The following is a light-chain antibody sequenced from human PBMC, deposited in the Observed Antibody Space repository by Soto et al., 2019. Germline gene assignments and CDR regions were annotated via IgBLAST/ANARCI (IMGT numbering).Light chain of an antibody. CDR3: HQYGSSPLT. CDR1: QSVTSSY. CDR2: GAS. J-gene: IGKJ4*01. Sequence: EIVLTQSPGTLSLSPGERATLSCRASQSVTSSYLAWYQQKPGQAPRLLIYGASSRATGIPDRFSGSGSGTDFPLPISSVEPQDFAMYYCHQYGSSPLTFGGGTKVEIK. V-gene: IGKV3-20*01.